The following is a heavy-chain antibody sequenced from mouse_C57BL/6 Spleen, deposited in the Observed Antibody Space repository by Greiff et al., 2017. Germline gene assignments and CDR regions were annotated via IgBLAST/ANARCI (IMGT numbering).Heavy chain of an antibody. CDR3: ARSTPYYAMDY. V-gene: IGHV1-82*01. CDR1: GYAFSSSW. CDR2: IYPGDGDT. Sequence: QVQLKESGPELVKPGASVKISCKASGYAFSSSWMNWVKQRPGKGLEWIGRIYPGDGDTNYNGKFKGKATLTADKSSSTAYMQLSSLTSEDSAVYFWARSTPYYAMDYWGQGTSVTVSS. J-gene: IGHJ4*01.